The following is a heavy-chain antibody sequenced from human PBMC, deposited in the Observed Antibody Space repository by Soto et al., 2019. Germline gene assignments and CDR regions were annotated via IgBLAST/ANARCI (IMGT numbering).Heavy chain of an antibody. D-gene: IGHD6-13*01. V-gene: IGHV4-34*01. CDR3: ARERYSSSDLDY. Sequence: KPSETLSLTCAVYGGSFSGYYWSWIRQPPGKGLEWIGEINHSGSKNYNPSPKSRVTISVDTSNNQSSLKLSSVTALDTAVYYCARERYSSSDLDYWGQGTLVTVSS. CDR1: GGSFSGYY. J-gene: IGHJ4*02. CDR2: INHSGSK.